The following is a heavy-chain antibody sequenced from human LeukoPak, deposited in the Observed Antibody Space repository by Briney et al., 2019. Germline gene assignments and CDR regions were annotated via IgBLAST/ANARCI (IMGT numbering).Heavy chain of an antibody. Sequence: ASVTVSCKASGYTFTGYYMHWVRQAPGQGLEWMGWINPNSGGTNYAQKFQGRVTMTRDTSISTAYMELSRLRSDDTAVYYCARTLRGHDAFDIWGQGTMVTVSS. J-gene: IGHJ3*02. CDR1: GYTFTGYY. CDR3: ARTLRGHDAFDI. V-gene: IGHV1-2*02. CDR2: INPNSGGT.